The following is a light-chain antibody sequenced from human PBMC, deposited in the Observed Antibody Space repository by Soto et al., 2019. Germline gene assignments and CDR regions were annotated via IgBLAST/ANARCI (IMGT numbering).Light chain of an antibody. CDR2: QAP. CDR1: QSISSW. CDR3: QQYSSFPWT. V-gene: IGKV1-5*03. Sequence: DIQMTQSPSTLSASVGDRVTITCRASQSISSWLAWCQQKPGKAPKLLIYQAPVLESGVPPRFSGRGSGTEFTLTISSLQPDGFATYYCQQYSSFPWTFGQGTMVEIK. J-gene: IGKJ1*01.